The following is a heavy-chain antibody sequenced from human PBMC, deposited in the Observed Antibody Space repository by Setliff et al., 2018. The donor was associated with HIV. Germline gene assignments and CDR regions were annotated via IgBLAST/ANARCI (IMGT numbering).Heavy chain of an antibody. CDR3: ARDVGGSEMATHFDY. CDR2: IIPSGST. J-gene: IGHJ4*02. CDR1: GGSFSGYY. V-gene: IGHV4-34*10. D-gene: IGHD3-10*02. Sequence: SETLSLTCDVFGGSFSGYYWSWIRQPPGKGLEWIGEIIPSGSTNYNPSLKSRLTLSIDTSKNQFSLKLTSVTAADTAVYYCARDVGGSEMATHFDYWGPGTLVTVSS.